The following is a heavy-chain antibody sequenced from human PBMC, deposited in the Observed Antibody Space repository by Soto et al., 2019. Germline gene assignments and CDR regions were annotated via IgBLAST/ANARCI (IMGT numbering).Heavy chain of an antibody. D-gene: IGHD1-26*01. CDR3: ARTDSVGDYQH. Sequence: PSETLSLTCAVSGEYITNGYYRAWIRHPPGEWLEWSGTILHSGTTYYNPSTKSRVTIAIATSKNQLPLKMSSVTAADSAVYYCARTDSVGDYQHFGQGALVTVSS. V-gene: IGHV4-38-2*01. CDR1: GEYITNGYY. J-gene: IGHJ1*01. CDR2: ILHSGTT.